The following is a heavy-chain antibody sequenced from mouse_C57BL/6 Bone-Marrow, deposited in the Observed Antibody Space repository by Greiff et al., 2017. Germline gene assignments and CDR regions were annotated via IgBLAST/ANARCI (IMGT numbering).Heavy chain of an antibody. CDR2: IYPRDGST. CDR1: GYTFTSYD. CDR3: ARDYGSSYWYFDV. V-gene: IGHV1-85*01. D-gene: IGHD1-1*01. J-gene: IGHJ1*03. Sequence: VMLVESGPELVKPGASVKLSCKASGYTFTSYDINWVKQRPGQGLEWIGWIYPRDGSTKYNEKFKGKATLTVDTSSSTAYMDLHSLTSEDSAVYFCARDYGSSYWYFDVWGTGTTVTVSS.